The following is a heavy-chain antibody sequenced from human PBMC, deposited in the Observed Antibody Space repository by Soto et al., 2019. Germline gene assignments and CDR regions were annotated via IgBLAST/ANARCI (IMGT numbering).Heavy chain of an antibody. D-gene: IGHD6-6*01. Sequence: KASETLSLTCSIYSGSFSGYYWSWIRQPPGKGLEWIGEISQSGNTNYSPSLKSRVSISIYTSKKQFSLNLASVSAADTAVYYCARAPKVSGSSQTRPDFWGQGTLVTVSS. CDR1: SGSFSGYY. CDR2: ISQSGNT. J-gene: IGHJ4*02. CDR3: ARAPKVSGSSQTRPDF. V-gene: IGHV4-34*01.